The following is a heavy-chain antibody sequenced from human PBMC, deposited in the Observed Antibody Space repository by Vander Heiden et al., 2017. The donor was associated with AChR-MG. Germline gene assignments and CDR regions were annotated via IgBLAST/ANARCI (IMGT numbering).Heavy chain of an antibody. CDR3: ARGGRAYGSGSWQPIDY. V-gene: IGHV1-69*01. J-gene: IGHJ4*02. CDR2: IIPIFATA. Sequence: HAQLVQSGAEVKKPGPSVKVSCTASGGPFSSYAISWVRQAAGQGLGWMGGIIPIFATANYAQKFQGRVTITADESTSTAYMELSSLRSEDTAVYYCARGGRAYGSGSWQPIDYWGQGTLVTVSS. D-gene: IGHD3-10*01. CDR1: GGPFSSYA.